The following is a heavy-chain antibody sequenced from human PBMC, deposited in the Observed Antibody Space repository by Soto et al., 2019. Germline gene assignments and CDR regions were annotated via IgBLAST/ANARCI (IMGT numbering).Heavy chain of an antibody. Sequence: SETLSLTCTVSGGSISSYYWSWIRQPPGKGLEWIGYIYYSGSTNYNPSLKSRVTISVDTSKNQFSLKLSSVTAADTAVYYCARQQWLVLNAFDIWGQGTMVTAS. CDR3: ARQQWLVLNAFDI. J-gene: IGHJ3*02. D-gene: IGHD6-19*01. V-gene: IGHV4-59*01. CDR1: GGSISSYY. CDR2: IYYSGST.